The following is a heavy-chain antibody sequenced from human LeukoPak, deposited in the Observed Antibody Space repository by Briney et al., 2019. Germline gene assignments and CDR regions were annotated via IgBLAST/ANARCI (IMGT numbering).Heavy chain of an antibody. Sequence: SETLSLTCVVSGYSIRNGDYWGWIRQSPGKGLEWIASMYNSVSIHYNPSLKSRVTILVDTSKNEFSLKMRSVTAADTAVYYCARASGIEDYWGQGTLVIVSS. V-gene: IGHV4-38-2*01. J-gene: IGHJ4*02. CDR1: GYSIRNGDY. D-gene: IGHD3-10*01. CDR3: ARASGIEDY. CDR2: MYNSVSI.